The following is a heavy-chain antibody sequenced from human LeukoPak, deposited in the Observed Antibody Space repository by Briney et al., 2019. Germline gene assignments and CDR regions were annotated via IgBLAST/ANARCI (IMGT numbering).Heavy chain of an antibody. CDR3: ARGESIAAADPFDY. D-gene: IGHD6-13*01. Sequence: TVKVSCKASGGTFSSYAISWVRQAPGQGLEWMGRIIPIFGTANYAQKFQGRVTITTDESTSTAYMELSSLRSEDTAVYYCARGESIAAADPFDYWGQGTLVTVSS. J-gene: IGHJ4*02. CDR1: GGTFSSYA. CDR2: IIPIFGTA. V-gene: IGHV1-69*05.